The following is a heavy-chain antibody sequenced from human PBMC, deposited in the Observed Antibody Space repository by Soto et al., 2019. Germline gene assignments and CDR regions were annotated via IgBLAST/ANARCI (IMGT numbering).Heavy chain of an antibody. D-gene: IGHD4-17*01. CDR1: GFSLTTGRMV. J-gene: IGHJ6*02. CDR2: FFSAVER. CDR3: ARVNADSSSHYSGLAA. V-gene: IGHV2-26*03. Sequence: QVTLKESGPVLVKPTETLTLTCNISGFSLTTGRMVVSWIRQAPGKALEWLANFFSAVERSYSPSLQRRLTLSSERSGTQVILSITDMGPVDAATYFCARVNADSSSHYSGLAAWGQGTTVTVSS.